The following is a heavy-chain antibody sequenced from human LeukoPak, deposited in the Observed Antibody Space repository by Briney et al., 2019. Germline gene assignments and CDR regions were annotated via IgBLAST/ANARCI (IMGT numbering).Heavy chain of an antibody. CDR2: IYYSGTT. CDR3: ARGGTAVIAPYAFDI. D-gene: IGHD4-23*01. J-gene: IGHJ3*02. V-gene: IGHV4-59*01. CDR1: GGSISSYY. Sequence: SETLSLTCTVSGGSISSYYWSWIRQPPGKGLEWVGYIYYSGTTNCNPSVKSRLAMSVDTSKKQFSLKLSSLTAADTAVYYCARGGTAVIAPYAFDIWGQGTMVTVSS.